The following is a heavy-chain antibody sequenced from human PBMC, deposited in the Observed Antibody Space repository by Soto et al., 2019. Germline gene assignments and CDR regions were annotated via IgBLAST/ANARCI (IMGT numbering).Heavy chain of an antibody. V-gene: IGHV4-31*03. CDR3: ASTRDYFDY. CDR1: GGSISTGGYY. Sequence: TLSLTCTVSGGSISTGGYYWSWIRQHPGKGLEWIGYIYYSRSSSYNLSLKGRLTISVDTSKNQFSLKLSSVTAADTAVYYCASTRDYFDYWGQGILVTVSS. D-gene: IGHD1-1*01. J-gene: IGHJ4*02. CDR2: IYYSRSS.